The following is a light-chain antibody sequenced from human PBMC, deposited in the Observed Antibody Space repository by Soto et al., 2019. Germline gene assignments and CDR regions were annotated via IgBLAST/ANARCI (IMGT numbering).Light chain of an antibody. CDR2: DVA. V-gene: IGLV2-11*01. J-gene: IGLJ1*01. Sequence: QSALTQARSVSGSPGQSVTISCTGTSSDVGGYNYVSWYQHHPGKAPKLMIYDVAQRPSGVPDRFSGSKSGNTASLTVSGLQAADEGDYFCKSYAGSNTYVFGSGTKVSVL. CDR3: KSYAGSNTYV. CDR1: SSDVGGYNY.